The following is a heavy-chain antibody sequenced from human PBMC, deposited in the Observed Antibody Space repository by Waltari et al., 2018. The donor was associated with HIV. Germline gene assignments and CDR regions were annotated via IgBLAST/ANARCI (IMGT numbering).Heavy chain of an antibody. Sequence: QLQLQESGPGLVKPSETLSLTCTVSGGSISSSSYYWGWIRQPPGKGLEWIGSIYYSGSTYYNPSLKSRVTISVDTSKNQFSLKLSSVTAADTAVYYCARDGRIVVVPAAPNWFDPWGQGTLVTVSS. V-gene: IGHV4-39*07. CDR1: GGSISSSSYY. J-gene: IGHJ5*02. D-gene: IGHD2-2*01. CDR3: ARDGRIVVVPAAPNWFDP. CDR2: IYYSGST.